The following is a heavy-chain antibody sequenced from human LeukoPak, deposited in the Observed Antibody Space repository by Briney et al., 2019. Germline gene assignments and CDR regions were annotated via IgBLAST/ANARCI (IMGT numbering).Heavy chain of an antibody. CDR2: IYNSGST. V-gene: IGHV4-4*02. D-gene: IGHD3-22*01. CDR1: GGSISSSNW. J-gene: IGHJ3*02. Sequence: PSETLSLTCAVSGGSISSSNWWSWVRQPPGKGLEWIGEIYNSGSTNYNPSLKSRVTISVDKSKNQFSLKLSSVTAADTAVYYCARVLRDYDSSGYYPDAFDIWGQGTMVTVSS. CDR3: ARVLRDYDSSGYYPDAFDI.